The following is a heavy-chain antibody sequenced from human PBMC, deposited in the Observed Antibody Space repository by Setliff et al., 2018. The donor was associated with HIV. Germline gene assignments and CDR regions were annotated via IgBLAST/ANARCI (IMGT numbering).Heavy chain of an antibody. J-gene: IGHJ4*02. CDR1: GGSFSGYY. D-gene: IGHD1-26*01. CDR2: INHSGST. Sequence: SETLSLTCAVYGGSFSGYYWSWIRQHPGKGLEWIGEINHSGSTNYNMSLWSRVTISLDASRNQLSLELISVTAADTAVYYCAGGPGTTSIDSWAQGTLVTVSS. V-gene: IGHV4-34*01. CDR3: AGGPGTTSIDS.